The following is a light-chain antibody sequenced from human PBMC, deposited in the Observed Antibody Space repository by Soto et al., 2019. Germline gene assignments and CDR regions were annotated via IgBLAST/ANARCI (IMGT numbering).Light chain of an antibody. J-gene: IGLJ2*01. Sequence: QSVLTQPPSVSKAPRQRVTISCSGSSSNIGNNAVNWYQQLPGKAPKLLIYYDDLLPSGVSDRFSGSKSGTSASLAISGLQSEDESDYYCAAWADSLNGVVFGGGTKVTVL. V-gene: IGLV1-36*01. CDR1: SSNIGNNA. CDR2: YDD. CDR3: AAWADSLNGVV.